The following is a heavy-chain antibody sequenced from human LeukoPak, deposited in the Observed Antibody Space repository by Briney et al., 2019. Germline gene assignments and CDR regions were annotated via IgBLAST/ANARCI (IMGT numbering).Heavy chain of an antibody. J-gene: IGHJ3*02. CDR2: ISYDGSNK. V-gene: IGHV3-30-3*01. D-gene: IGHD1-26*01. Sequence: GGSLRLSCAASGFTFSSYAMHWVRQAPGKGLEWVAVISYDGSNKYYADSVKGRFTISRDNSKNTLYLQMSSLRAEDTAVYYCARDQGGLGATHDAFDIWGQGTMVTVSS. CDR1: GFTFSSYA. CDR3: ARDQGGLGATHDAFDI.